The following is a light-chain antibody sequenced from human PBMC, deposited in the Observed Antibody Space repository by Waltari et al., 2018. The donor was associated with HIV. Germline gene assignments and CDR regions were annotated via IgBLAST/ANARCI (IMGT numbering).Light chain of an antibody. CDR1: GSNIGANYD. V-gene: IGLV1-40*03. J-gene: IGLJ3*02. CDR2: PNT. CDR3: QSFDSGLSAWV. Sequence: QSVLTQPPSVSGAPGQRVTVSCTGHGSNIGANYDVQWYQVLPGSAPKLLIHPNTARPSGVPDRFSGSKSGASASLASTGLQAEDEGDYYCQSFDSGLSAWVFGGGTKLTVL.